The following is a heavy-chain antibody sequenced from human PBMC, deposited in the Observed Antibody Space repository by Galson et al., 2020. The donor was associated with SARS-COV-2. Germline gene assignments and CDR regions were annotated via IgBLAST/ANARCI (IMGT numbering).Heavy chain of an antibody. D-gene: IGHD3-16*01. CDR3: AGGCRWRGDAFDI. J-gene: IGHJ3*02. CDR1: GGSFSGYY. Sequence: SETLSLTCAVYGGSFSGYYWSWIRQPPGKGLEWIGDINHSGSTNYNPSLKSRVTISVDTSKNQFSLKLSSVTAADTAVYYCAGGCRWRGDAFDIWGQGTMVTFSS. V-gene: IGHV4-34*01. CDR2: INHSGST.